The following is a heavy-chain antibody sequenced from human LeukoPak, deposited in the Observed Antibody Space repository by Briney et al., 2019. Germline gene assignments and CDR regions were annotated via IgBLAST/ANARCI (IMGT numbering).Heavy chain of an antibody. CDR3: AGEGSTNILDY. V-gene: IGHV4-59*01. J-gene: IGHJ4*02. CDR2: IYSSGST. Sequence: SETLSLTRTVSGGSISNYYWSWIRQPPGKGLEWIGYIYSSGSTNYNPSLKSRVTISVDTSKNQLSLKLSSVTAADTAVYYCAGEGSTNILDYWGQGTLVTVSS. CDR1: GGSISNYY. D-gene: IGHD2-2*01.